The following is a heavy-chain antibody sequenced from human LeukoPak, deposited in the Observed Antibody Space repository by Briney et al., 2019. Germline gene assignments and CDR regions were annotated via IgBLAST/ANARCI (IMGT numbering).Heavy chain of an antibody. CDR1: GYTFTGYY. CDR2: INPNSGGT. CDR3: ARDRIAAAGNYYYYGMDV. D-gene: IGHD6-13*01. V-gene: IGHV1-2*02. J-gene: IGHJ6*02. Sequence: GASVKVSCKASGYTFTGYYMHWARQAPGQGLEWMGWINPNSGGTNYAQKFQGRVTMTRDTSISTAYMELSRLRSDDTAVYYCARDRIAAAGNYYYYGMDVWGQGTTVTVSS.